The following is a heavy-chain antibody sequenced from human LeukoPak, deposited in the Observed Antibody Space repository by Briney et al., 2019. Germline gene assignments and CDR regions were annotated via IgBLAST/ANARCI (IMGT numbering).Heavy chain of an antibody. J-gene: IGHJ2*01. CDR1: GVSISSSSYY. CDR2: IYYSGSN. Sequence: PSETLSLTCTVSGVSISSSSYYWGWLRQPPGKGLEWIGTIYYSGSNYYNPSLKSRLTMSVDTSKNQFSLKLSSVTVADTAIYYCARQTYYYDSSGHPYWYFDLWGRGTLVTVS. CDR3: ARQTYYYDSSGHPYWYFDL. D-gene: IGHD3-22*01. V-gene: IGHV4-39*01.